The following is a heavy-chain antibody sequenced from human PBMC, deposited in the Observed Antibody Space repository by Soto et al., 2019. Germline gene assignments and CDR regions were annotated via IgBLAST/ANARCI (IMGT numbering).Heavy chain of an antibody. CDR2: ITASGDYT. CDR1: GFTFSSSA. D-gene: IGHD2-2*01. CDR3: ATGRYCSSAACLAAE. Sequence: VQLLESGGGLVQPGGSLRLSCAASGFTFSSSAMFWVRQAPGKGLEWVSAITASGDYTSYTDSVKGRFTISRDNSKNTLFLQMNSLRAEDTALYYCATGRYCSSAACLAAEWGQGTLITVSS. J-gene: IGHJ4*02. V-gene: IGHV3-23*01.